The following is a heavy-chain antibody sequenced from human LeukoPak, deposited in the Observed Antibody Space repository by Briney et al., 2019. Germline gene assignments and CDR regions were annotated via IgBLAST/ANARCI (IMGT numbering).Heavy chain of an antibody. CDR2: ITISGHTK. CDR3: ARGDPHADL. J-gene: IGHJ5*02. CDR1: GFDLSTYE. Sequence: GGSLRLSCAASGFDLSTYEINWVRQAPGKGLEWIADITISGHTKNYADSVKGRFTISRDNARTSLHLQMNSLRVEGTGVYYCARGDPHADLWGQGTLVTVSS. V-gene: IGHV3-48*03.